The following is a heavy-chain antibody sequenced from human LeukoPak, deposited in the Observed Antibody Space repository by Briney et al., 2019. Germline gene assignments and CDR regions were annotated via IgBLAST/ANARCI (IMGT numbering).Heavy chain of an antibody. CDR1: GGTFRNYA. Sequence: GASVKVSCKASGGTFRNYAISWVRQAPGQGLEWMGGIIPIFRTAHYAQKFQGRVTIITDESTSSASMELSSLRYGDTAVYYCAKDVWGHLGGYDSGWYFDLWGRGTLVTVSS. D-gene: IGHD5-12*01. CDR2: IIPIFRTA. CDR3: AKDVWGHLGGYDSGWYFDL. J-gene: IGHJ2*01. V-gene: IGHV1-69*05.